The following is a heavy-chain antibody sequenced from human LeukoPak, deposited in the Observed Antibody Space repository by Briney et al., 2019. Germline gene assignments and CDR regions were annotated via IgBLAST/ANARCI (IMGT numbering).Heavy chain of an antibody. D-gene: IGHD1-26*01. CDR3: ARDMVGAEQY. CDR1: GYTFSGYY. CDR2: INPSGGST. J-gene: IGHJ4*02. V-gene: IGHV1-46*01. Sequence: ASVKVSCKASGYTFSGYYIHWVRQAPGQGLEWMGIINPSGGSTSYAQKFQGRVTMTRDMSTSTVYMELSSLRSEDTAVYYCARDMVGAEQYWGQGTLVTVPS.